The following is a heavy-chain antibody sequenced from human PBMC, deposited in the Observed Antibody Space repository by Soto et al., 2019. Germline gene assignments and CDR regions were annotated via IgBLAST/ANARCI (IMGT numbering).Heavy chain of an antibody. CDR3: AKDLSSGWYHDAFEI. D-gene: IGHD6-19*01. CDR2: ISYDGSNK. J-gene: IGHJ3*02. CDR1: GFTFSSYG. Sequence: GGSLRLSCAASGFTFSSYGMPWVRQAPGKGLEWVAVISYDGSNKYYADSVKGRFTISRDNSKNTLYLQMNSLRAEDTAVYYCAKDLSSGWYHDAFEIWGQGTMVTVSS. V-gene: IGHV3-30*18.